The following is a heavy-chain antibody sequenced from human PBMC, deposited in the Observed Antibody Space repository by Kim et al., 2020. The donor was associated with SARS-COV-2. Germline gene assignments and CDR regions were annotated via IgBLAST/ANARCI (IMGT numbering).Heavy chain of an antibody. Sequence: SETLSLTCTVSGGSIASSSYFCGWIRQSPGKGLEWIGSVYYSGTTYYNPSLKSRLTISIDTSKTQVSLKLTSVTAADTGVYYCARESPPPPRGPTLAHYYMDVWGKGTTVTVSS. CDR2: VYYSGTT. J-gene: IGHJ6*03. D-gene: IGHD1-26*01. CDR3: ARESPPPPRGPTLAHYYMDV. CDR1: GGSIASSSYF. V-gene: IGHV4-39*02.